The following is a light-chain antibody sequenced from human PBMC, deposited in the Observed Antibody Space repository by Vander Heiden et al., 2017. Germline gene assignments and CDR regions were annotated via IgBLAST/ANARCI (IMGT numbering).Light chain of an antibody. V-gene: IGLV3-25*03. CDR3: LSSDSSGSYRV. CDR2: KDS. Sequence: SYELTQPPSLSVSPGPTATIYFSGDALPKQYGYWYQQKPGQVPVLVIKKDSERPSGIPERFSGSSSGTTVTLTISGVQAEDEADYFCLSSDSSGSYRVFGGGTKLTVL. J-gene: IGLJ2*01. CDR1: ALPKQY.